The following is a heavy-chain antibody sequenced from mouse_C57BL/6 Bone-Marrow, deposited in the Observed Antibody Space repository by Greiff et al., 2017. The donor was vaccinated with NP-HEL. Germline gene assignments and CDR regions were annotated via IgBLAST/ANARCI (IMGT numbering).Heavy chain of an antibody. CDR3: ARRWLLIWFAY. CDR1: GFTFSSYG. Sequence: EVQVVESGGDLVKPGGSLKLSCAASGFTFSSYGMSWVRQTPDKRLEWVATISSGGSYTYYPDSVKGRFTISRDNAKNTLYLQMSSLKSEDTAMYYCARRWLLIWFAYWGQGTLVTVSA. J-gene: IGHJ3*01. V-gene: IGHV5-6*01. D-gene: IGHD1-1*02. CDR2: ISSGGSYT.